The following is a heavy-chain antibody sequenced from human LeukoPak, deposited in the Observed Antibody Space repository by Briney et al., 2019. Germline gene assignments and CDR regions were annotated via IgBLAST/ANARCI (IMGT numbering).Heavy chain of an antibody. CDR1: GYTLTELS. V-gene: IGHV1-24*01. CDR3: AIRLPHDYGGNGNAFDI. Sequence: ASVKVSCKVSGYTLTELSMHWVRQAPGKGLEWMGGFEPEDGETIYAQKFQGRVTMTEDTSTDTAYMELSSLRSEDTAVYYCAIRLPHDYGGNGNAFDIWGQGTMVTVSS. J-gene: IGHJ3*02. D-gene: IGHD4-23*01. CDR2: FEPEDGET.